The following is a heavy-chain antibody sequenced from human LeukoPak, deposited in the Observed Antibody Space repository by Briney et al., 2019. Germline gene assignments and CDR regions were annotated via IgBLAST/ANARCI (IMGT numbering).Heavy chain of an antibody. J-gene: IGHJ4*02. CDR2: INPSGGST. D-gene: IGHD5-24*01. V-gene: IGHV1-46*01. CDR3: ARGRDGYKDFDY. CDR1: GYTFTSYY. Sequence: VASVKVSCTTSGYTFTSYYVHWVRPAPGQGLEWMGIINPSGGSTSYAQKFQGRVTMTRDTSTSTVYMELSSLRSEDTAVYYCARGRDGYKDFDYWGQGTLVTVSS.